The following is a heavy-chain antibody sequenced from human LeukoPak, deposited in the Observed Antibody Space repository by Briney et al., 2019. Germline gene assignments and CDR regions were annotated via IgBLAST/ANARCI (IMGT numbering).Heavy chain of an antibody. CDR1: GFTFSNAW. J-gene: IGHJ6*03. CDR2: IKSKTDGGTT. V-gene: IGHV3-15*01. Sequence: GGSLRLSCAASGFTFSNAWMSWVRQAPGKGLEWVGRIKSKTDGGTTDYAAPVKGRFTISRDDSKNTLYLQMNSLKTEDTAVYYCSRSSSRNFGVVIKSYYYYMDVWGKGTTVTVSS. D-gene: IGHD3-3*01. CDR3: SRSSSRNFGVVIKSYYYYMDV.